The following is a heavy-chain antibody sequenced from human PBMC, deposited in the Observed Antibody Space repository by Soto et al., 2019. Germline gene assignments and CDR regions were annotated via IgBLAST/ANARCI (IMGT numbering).Heavy chain of an antibody. V-gene: IGHV4-34*01. CDR2: INHSGST. Sequence: ETLSLTCAVYVGSFSGYYCSWIRQPPGKGLEWIGEINHSGSTNYNPSLRSRVTISVDTSKNQFSLKLSSVTAADTAVYYCARGQGIAAAGALGYWGQGTLVTVSS. D-gene: IGHD6-13*01. CDR1: VGSFSGYY. CDR3: ARGQGIAAAGALGY. J-gene: IGHJ4*02.